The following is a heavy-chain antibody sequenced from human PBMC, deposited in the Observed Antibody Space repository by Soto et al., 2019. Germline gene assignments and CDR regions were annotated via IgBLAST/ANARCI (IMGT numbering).Heavy chain of an antibody. J-gene: IGHJ4*02. V-gene: IGHV3-48*02. CDR1: GFTFSSYS. D-gene: IGHD5-18*01. Sequence: LGGSLRLSCAASGFTFSSYSMNWVRQAPGKGLEWLSYISSSISTMHYADSVKGRFTISRDNAKNSLYLQINSLRDEDTAVYYCAREVRDTAVADFDYWGQGTLVTVSS. CDR3: AREVRDTAVADFDY. CDR2: ISSSISTM.